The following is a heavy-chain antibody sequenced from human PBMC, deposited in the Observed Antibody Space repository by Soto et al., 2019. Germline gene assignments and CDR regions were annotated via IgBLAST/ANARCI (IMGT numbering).Heavy chain of an antibody. CDR3: ARAGYCGPGCYYYFDY. Sequence: GGSLRLSCAVSGFTFGSYWMNWVRLIPGKGLEWVAYIKPDGSATYYVDSVKGRFTISRDNAKNSLYLQMNSLRVEDTSVYYCARAGYCGPGCYYYFDYWGQGTLVTSPQ. J-gene: IGHJ4*02. D-gene: IGHD2-21*02. CDR1: GFTFGSYW. V-gene: IGHV3-7*01. CDR2: IKPDGSAT.